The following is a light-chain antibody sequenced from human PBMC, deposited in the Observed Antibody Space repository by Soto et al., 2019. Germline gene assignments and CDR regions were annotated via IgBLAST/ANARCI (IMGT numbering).Light chain of an antibody. CDR1: QSVSSSY. Sequence: EIVLTQSPGTLSLSPGERATLSCRASQSVSSSYLACYQQKPGQAPRLLIYDASSRATGIPDRFSGSGSGTNFTLTISRLEPEDFAVSFCQQYVSSPTFGQGTKLEIK. CDR3: QQYVSSPT. V-gene: IGKV3-20*01. CDR2: DAS. J-gene: IGKJ2*01.